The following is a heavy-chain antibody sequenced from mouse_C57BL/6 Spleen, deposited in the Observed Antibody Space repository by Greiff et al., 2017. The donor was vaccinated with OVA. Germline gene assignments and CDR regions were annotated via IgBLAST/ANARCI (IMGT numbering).Heavy chain of an antibody. Sequence: DVHLVESGGGLVKPGGSLKLSCAASGFTFSSYTMSWVRQTPEKRLEWVATISGGGGNTYYPDSVKGRFTISRDNAKNTMYLQMSSLRSEDTALYYCARPPYYGSSYFDVWGTGTTVTVSS. V-gene: IGHV5-9*01. D-gene: IGHD1-1*01. J-gene: IGHJ1*03. CDR3: ARPPYYGSSYFDV. CDR2: ISGGGGNT. CDR1: GFTFSSYT.